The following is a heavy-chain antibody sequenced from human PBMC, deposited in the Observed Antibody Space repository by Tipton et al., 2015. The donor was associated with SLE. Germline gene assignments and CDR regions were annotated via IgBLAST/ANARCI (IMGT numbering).Heavy chain of an antibody. Sequence: QLVQSGAEVKKPGESLKISCKGSGYSFTSYWIGWVRQMPGKGLEWMGRIIPILGIANYAQKFQGRVTITADKSTSTAYMELSSLRSEDTAVYYCARDRDAHDWGQGTLVTVSS. CDR1: GYSFTSYW. D-gene: IGHD3-10*01. CDR2: IIPILGIA. J-gene: IGHJ4*02. CDR3: ARDRDAHD. V-gene: IGHV1-69*09.